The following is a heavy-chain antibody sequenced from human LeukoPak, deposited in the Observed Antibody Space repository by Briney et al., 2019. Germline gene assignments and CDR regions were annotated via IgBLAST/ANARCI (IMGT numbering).Heavy chain of an antibody. Sequence: PGGSLRLSCAASGFTFSDYYMSWLRQAPGKGLKWVSYISSSGSTIYYADSVKGRFTISRDNAKNSLYLQMNSLRAEDTAMYYCARVYDSSSVAYMDVWGKGTTVTVSS. CDR3: ARVYDSSSVAYMDV. CDR1: GFTFSDYY. V-gene: IGHV3-11*01. J-gene: IGHJ6*03. D-gene: IGHD6-6*01. CDR2: ISSSGSTI.